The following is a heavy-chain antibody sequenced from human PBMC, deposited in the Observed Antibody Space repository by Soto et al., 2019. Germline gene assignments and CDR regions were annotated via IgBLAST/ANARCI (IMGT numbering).Heavy chain of an antibody. CDR1: GGSISSGDYY. CDR2: IYYSGST. Sequence: SETVSLTCTVSGGSISSGDYYWSGIRQPPGKGLEGIGYIYYSGSTYYTPSLKTRVTLSVDTSTNQFSLQLRSVTAPASAVYSCARLFPYSDFWSGPHRPPSRMHYSGQGTLLTVSS. J-gene: IGHJ4*02. CDR3: ARLFPYSDFWSGPHRPPSRMHY. V-gene: IGHV4-30-4*01. D-gene: IGHD3-3*01.